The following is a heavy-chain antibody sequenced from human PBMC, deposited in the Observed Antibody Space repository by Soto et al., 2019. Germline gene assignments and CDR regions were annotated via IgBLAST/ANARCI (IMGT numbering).Heavy chain of an antibody. Sequence: QVQLQQSGPGLVKPSQTLSLTCAISGDRFSTNRVPWNWIRQSPSRGLEWLGRTYYRSKWYNDYGVTVKGRITINPDTSKNQFSLQLNSVTPEDTAVYYCARGRFNAFGIWGQGTMVTVSS. CDR3: ARGRFNAFGI. CDR1: GDRFSTNRVP. V-gene: IGHV6-1*01. J-gene: IGHJ3*02. CDR2: TYYRSKWYN. D-gene: IGHD3-3*01.